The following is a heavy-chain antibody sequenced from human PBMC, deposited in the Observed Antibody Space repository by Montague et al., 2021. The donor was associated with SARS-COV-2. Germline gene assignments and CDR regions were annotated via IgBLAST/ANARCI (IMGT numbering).Heavy chain of an antibody. V-gene: IGHV2-70*11. CDR1: GFSLNTSGLG. D-gene: IGHD6-19*01. CDR2: IDWDDDK. CDR3: ARTYAPSAVAVDY. Sequence: PALVKSTQTLTLTCTFSGFSLNTSGLGVSWIRQPPGKALEWLARIDWDDDKYYSTSLKTRLTISKDTSKNQVVLTMTNMDPVDTATYYCARTYAPSAVAVDYWGQGALVTVSS. J-gene: IGHJ4*02.